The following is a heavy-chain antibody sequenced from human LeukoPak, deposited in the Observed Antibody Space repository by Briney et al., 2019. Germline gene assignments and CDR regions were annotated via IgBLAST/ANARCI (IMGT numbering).Heavy chain of an antibody. CDR2: IRYDGSNK. Sequence: GALRLSCAASGFTFSSYWLSWVRQAPGKGLEWVAFIRYDGSNKYYADSVKGRFTISRDNSKNPLYLQMNSLRAEDTAVYYCAKVGVVLWFGESPGYMDVWGKGTTVTISS. V-gene: IGHV3-30*02. CDR1: GFTFSSYW. CDR3: AKVGVVLWFGESPGYMDV. J-gene: IGHJ6*03. D-gene: IGHD3-10*01.